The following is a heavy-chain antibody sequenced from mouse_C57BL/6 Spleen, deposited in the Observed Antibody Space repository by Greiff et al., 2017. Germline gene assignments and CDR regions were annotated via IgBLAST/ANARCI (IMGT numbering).Heavy chain of an antibody. D-gene: IGHD1-1*01. CDR1: GYTFTSYW. CDR3: ARRDYYGSSFDY. V-gene: IGHV1-61*01. CDR2: IYPSDSET. Sequence: QVHVKQPGAELVRPGSSVKLSCKASGYTFTSYWMDWVKQRPGQGLEWIGNIYPSDSETHYNQKFKDKATLTVDKSSSTAYMQLSSLTSEDSAVYYCARRDYYGSSFDYWGQGTTLTVSS. J-gene: IGHJ2*01.